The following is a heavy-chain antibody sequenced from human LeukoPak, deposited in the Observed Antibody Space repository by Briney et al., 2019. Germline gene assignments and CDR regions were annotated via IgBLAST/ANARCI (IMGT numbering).Heavy chain of an antibody. Sequence: SETLSLTCAVYGGSFSGYYWSWIRQPPGKGLEWIGEINHSGSTNYSPSLKSRVTISVDTSKNQFSLKLSSVTAADTAVYYCARLDYDSSGYYYYFDYWGQGTLVTVSS. V-gene: IGHV4-34*01. CDR1: GGSFSGYY. D-gene: IGHD3-22*01. CDR3: ARLDYDSSGYYYYFDY. CDR2: INHSGST. J-gene: IGHJ4*02.